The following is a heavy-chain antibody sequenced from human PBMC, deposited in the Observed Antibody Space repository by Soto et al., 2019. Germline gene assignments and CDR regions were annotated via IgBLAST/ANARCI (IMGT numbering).Heavy chain of an antibody. CDR1: GFILSNDE. V-gene: IGHV3-48*03. CDR3: ARSFHRFAAPDT. CDR2: ISPTGSKI. Sequence: EVQLVESGGGLVQPGGAPRPSCAASGFILSNDEMNWGRPAPGKGLQWGSIISPTGSKIYFGASVKGRFTISRDNAKNSALLQMSRLTAEDTAVFFCARSFHRFAAPDTWGQGTLVTVSS. D-gene: IGHD3-3*02. J-gene: IGHJ5*02.